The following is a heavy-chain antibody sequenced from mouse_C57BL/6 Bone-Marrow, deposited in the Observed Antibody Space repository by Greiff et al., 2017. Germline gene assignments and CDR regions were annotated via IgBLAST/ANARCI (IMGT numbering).Heavy chain of an antibody. V-gene: IGHV1-55*01. J-gene: IGHJ1*03. CDR3: ARPDYSNYWYFDV. CDR2: IYPGSGST. D-gene: IGHD2-5*01. CDR1: GYTFTSYW. Sequence: VQLQQPGAELVKPGASVKMSCKASGYTFTSYWITWVKQRPGQGLECIGDIYPGSGSTNYNEKFKSKATLTVDTSSSTAYMQLSSLTAEDSAVYYCARPDYSNYWYFDVWGTGTTVTVSS.